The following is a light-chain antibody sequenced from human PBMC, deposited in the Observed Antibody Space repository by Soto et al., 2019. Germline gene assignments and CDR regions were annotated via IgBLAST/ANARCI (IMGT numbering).Light chain of an antibody. Sequence: QSVLTQPPSASGTPGQRVTISCSGSSSNIESNTVTWYQQLPGTAPKLVIYSNYDRPSGVPERFSGSTSGTSASLVIRGLQSEDEADYYCAAWDDILNGDVLGGGTKVTVL. J-gene: IGLJ1*01. CDR1: SSNIESNT. CDR3: AAWDDILNGDV. CDR2: SNY. V-gene: IGLV1-44*01.